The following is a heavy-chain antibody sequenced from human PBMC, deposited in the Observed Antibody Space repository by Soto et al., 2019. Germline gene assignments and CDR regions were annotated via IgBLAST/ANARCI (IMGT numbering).Heavy chain of an antibody. CDR3: AREKPRRGMDV. J-gene: IGHJ6*02. V-gene: IGHV3-33*01. CDR1: GFTFSSYG. Sequence: GGSLRLSCAASGFTFSSYGMHWVRQAPGKGLEWVAVIWYDGSNKYYADSVKGRFTISRDNSKNTLYLQMNSLRAEDTAVYYCAREKPRRGMDVWGQGTKVTVSS. CDR2: IWYDGSNK.